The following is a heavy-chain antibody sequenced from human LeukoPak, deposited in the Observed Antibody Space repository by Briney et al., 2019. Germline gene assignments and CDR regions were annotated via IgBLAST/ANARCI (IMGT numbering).Heavy chain of an antibody. Sequence: ASVKVSCKASGYTFTGYYMHWVRQAPTQGLECMRRIHPNSGGTNYAQKFQGRVTMTRGTSMSTAYMEQSTVKIELTTVKYEATAVYPCGREDSQVFDYWGQGTMVTVSS. CDR3: ATAVYPCGREDSQVFDY. D-gene: IGHD2-15*01. CDR1: GYTFTGYY. CDR2: IHPNSGGT. V-gene: IGHV1-2*06. J-gene: IGHJ4*02.